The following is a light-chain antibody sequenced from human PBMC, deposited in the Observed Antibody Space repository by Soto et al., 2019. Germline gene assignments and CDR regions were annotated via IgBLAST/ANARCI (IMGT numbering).Light chain of an antibody. CDR1: SGHSNYA. CDR3: QTWDTGISVV. V-gene: IGLV4-69*01. J-gene: IGLJ2*01. CDR2: LNNDGSH. Sequence: QPVLTQSPSASASLGASVKLTCTLSSGHSNYAIAWHQQQPEKGPRYLMKLNNDGSHSKGDGIPDGFSGSSSGAERYLTISSLQSEDESDYYCQTWDTGISVVFGGGTKVTVL.